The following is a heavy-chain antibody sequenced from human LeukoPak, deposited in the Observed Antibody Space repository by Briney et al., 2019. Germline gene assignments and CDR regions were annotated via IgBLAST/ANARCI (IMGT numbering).Heavy chain of an antibody. CDR2: SRNKGNTYTT. D-gene: IGHD3-9*01. CDR3: ARVGFSPLTFDPNYFYYYMDV. Sequence: QPGGSLRLSCAASGFTFSDHYMDWVRQAPGKGLEWVGRSRNKGNTYTTEYAASVKGRFTISRDDSKNSLYLQMNSLKTEDTAVYYCARVGFSPLTFDPNYFYYYMDVWGTGTTVTVSS. J-gene: IGHJ6*03. V-gene: IGHV3-72*01. CDR1: GFTFSDHY.